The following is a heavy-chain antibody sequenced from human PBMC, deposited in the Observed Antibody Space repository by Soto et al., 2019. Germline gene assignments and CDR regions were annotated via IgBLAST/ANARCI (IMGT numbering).Heavy chain of an antibody. Sequence: SETLSLTCPVSGGSISSSSYYWGWIRQPPGKGLEWIGSIYYSGNTYYNPSLKSRVTISVDTAKNQFSLKLSSVTAADTAVYYCARQYYFGSGSYYSRPFDFWGQGTLVTVSS. J-gene: IGHJ4*02. V-gene: IGHV4-39*01. CDR3: ARQYYFGSGSYYSRPFDF. D-gene: IGHD3-10*01. CDR2: IYYSGNT. CDR1: GGSISSSSYY.